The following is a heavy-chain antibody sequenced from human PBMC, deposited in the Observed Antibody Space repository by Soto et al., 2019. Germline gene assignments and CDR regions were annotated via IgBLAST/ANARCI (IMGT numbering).Heavy chain of an antibody. D-gene: IGHD3-3*01. CDR2: ISAYNGNT. CDR1: GYTFTSYG. Sequence: ASVKVSCKASGYTFTSYGISWVRQAPGQGLEWMGWISAYNGNTNYAQKLQGRVTMTTDTSTSTAYMELRSLRSDDTAVYYCARVGDFWSGYYTGSDFDYWGQGTLVTVS. V-gene: IGHV1-18*01. J-gene: IGHJ4*02. CDR3: ARVGDFWSGYYTGSDFDY.